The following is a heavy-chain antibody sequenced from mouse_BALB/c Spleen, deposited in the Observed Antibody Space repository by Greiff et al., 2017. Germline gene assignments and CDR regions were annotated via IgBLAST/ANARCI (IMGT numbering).Heavy chain of an antibody. V-gene: IGHV1-7*01. CDR1: GYTFTSYW. D-gene: IGHD2-3*01. J-gene: IGHJ2*01. CDR3: AREGNGYYYIDY. Sequence: QVQLQQSGAELAKPGASVKMSCKASGYTFTSYWMHWVKQRPGQGLEWIGYINPSTGYTEYNQKFKDKATLTADKSSSTAYMQLSSLTSEDSAVYYCAREGNGYYYIDYWGQGTTLTVSS. CDR2: INPSTGYT.